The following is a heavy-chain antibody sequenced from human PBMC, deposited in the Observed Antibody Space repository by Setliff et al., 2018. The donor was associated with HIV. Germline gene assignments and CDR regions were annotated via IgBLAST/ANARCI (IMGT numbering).Heavy chain of an antibody. CDR2: IWYDGNKK. J-gene: IGHJ3*02. CDR1: GFTFSSYG. V-gene: IGHV3-30*19. D-gene: IGHD3-3*01. Sequence: PGGSLRLSCAASGFTFSSYGMHWVRQAPGKGLEWVAVIWYDGNKKYYADSVKGRFTISRDNSKNTLYLQMDSLRTEDTAVYYCASSYPNYNYGNYDFWSGYYHDDAFDIWGQGTMVTVSS. CDR3: ASSYPNYNYGNYDFWSGYYHDDAFDI.